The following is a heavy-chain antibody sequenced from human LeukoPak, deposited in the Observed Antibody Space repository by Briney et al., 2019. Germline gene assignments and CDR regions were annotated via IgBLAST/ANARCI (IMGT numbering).Heavy chain of an antibody. V-gene: IGHV3-23*01. D-gene: IGHD6-6*01. Sequence: GGSLTLTCAASGFTFSSYAMSWVRQAPGKGLEWVSAISGSGGSTYYADSVKGRFTISRDNSKNTLYLQMNSLRAEDTAVYYCANFVSGGTALVSQGVLGQGTTVTVSS. CDR1: GFTFSSYA. CDR2: ISGSGGST. J-gene: IGHJ6*01. CDR3: ANFVSGGTALVSQGV.